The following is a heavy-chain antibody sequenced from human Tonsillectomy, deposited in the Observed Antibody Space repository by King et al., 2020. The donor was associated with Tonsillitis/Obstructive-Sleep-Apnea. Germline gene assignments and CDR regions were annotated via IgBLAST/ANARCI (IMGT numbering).Heavy chain of an antibody. V-gene: IGHV4-39*01. CDR1: GDSISSSLYY. D-gene: IGHD6-6*01. CDR3: VRHSRDSSWGHYFYYIDV. J-gene: IGHJ6*03. Sequence: QLQESGPGLVKPSENLSLTCTVSGDSISSSLYYWGWIRQPPGKGLEWIATIYYSGTTYYNPSLTSRVTISVATSKNQFSLNLNSVTAADTAVYYCVRHSRDSSWGHYFYYIDVWGKGTMVTVSS. CDR2: IYYSGTT.